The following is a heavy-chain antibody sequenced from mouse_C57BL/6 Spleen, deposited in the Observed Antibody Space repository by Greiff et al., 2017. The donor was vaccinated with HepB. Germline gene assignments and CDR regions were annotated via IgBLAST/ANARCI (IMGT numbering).Heavy chain of an antibody. CDR2: IDPSDSYT. V-gene: IGHV1-69*01. CDR1: GYTFTSYW. CDR3: AIYYDYDVPAWFAY. D-gene: IGHD2-4*01. Sequence: XVQLQQPGAELVMPGASVKLSCKASGYTFTSYWMHWVKQRPGQGLEWIGEIDPSDSYTNYNQKFKGKSTLTVDKSSSTAYMQLSSLTSEDSPVYYCAIYYDYDVPAWFAYWGQGTLVTVSA. J-gene: IGHJ3*01.